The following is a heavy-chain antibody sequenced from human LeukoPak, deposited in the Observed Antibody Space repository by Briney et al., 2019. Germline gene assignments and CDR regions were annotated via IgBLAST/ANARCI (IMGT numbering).Heavy chain of an antibody. Sequence: GASVTVSCKASGYTFSGYYMHWVRQAPGQGLEWMGWINPNSGGTNYAQKFQGRVTMTRDTSISTAYMELSRLRSDDTAVYYCARDGITMVRGIIIRYDAFDIWGQGTMVTVSS. J-gene: IGHJ3*02. D-gene: IGHD3-10*01. CDR2: INPNSGGT. CDR1: GYTFSGYY. CDR3: ARDGITMVRGIIIRYDAFDI. V-gene: IGHV1-2*02.